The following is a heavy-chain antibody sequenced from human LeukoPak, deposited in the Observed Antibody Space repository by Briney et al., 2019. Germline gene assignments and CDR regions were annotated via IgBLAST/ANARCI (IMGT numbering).Heavy chain of an antibody. V-gene: IGHV1-69-2*01. CDR3: TTLDL. J-gene: IGHJ3*01. Sequence: ASVKVSCKASGYTFTDYYIHWVQEAPGKGLEWMGRLDSEDGETLYAEKFQGRVIITADMSIDTAYLELSSLRFEDTAVYYCTTLDLWGQGTLVTVSS. CDR2: LDSEDGET. CDR1: GYTFTDYY.